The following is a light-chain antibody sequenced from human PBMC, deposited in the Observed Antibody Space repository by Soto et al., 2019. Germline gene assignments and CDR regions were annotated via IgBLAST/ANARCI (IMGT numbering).Light chain of an antibody. Sequence: AIRMTQSPSSLSASTGDRVTITCRASQGISSYLAWYQQKPGKAPKLLIYAASTLQSGVPSRFSGSGSGTDLTRTISCLQSEDFATYYCHQYYSYPPCTFGQGTKLEIK. J-gene: IGKJ2*02. CDR1: QGISSY. CDR2: AAS. CDR3: HQYYSYPPCT. V-gene: IGKV1-8*01.